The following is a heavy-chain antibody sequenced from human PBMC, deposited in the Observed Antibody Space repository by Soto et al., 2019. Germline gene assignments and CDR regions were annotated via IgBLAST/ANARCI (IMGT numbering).Heavy chain of an antibody. Sequence: PGGSLRLSCARSGFTFSDYYTSWIRQAPGKGLEWLSYISPGSRYPAYADSVKGRFTISRDNARRSLSLQMNSLTVDDTAIYYCVRGGGGGLFDPWGQGSMVTVSS. J-gene: IGHJ5*02. D-gene: IGHD2-15*01. CDR3: VRGGGGGLFDP. CDR1: GFTFSDYY. CDR2: ISPGSRYP. V-gene: IGHV3-11*06.